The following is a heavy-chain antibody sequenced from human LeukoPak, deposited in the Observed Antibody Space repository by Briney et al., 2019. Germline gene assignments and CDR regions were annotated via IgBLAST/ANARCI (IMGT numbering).Heavy chain of an antibody. V-gene: IGHV4-38-2*02. Sequence: SETLSHACTVSGHSINSGYYWGWIRQPSGKGLEWIGNIYHNGNTYYNPSLKSRVTISVDTSKNQFSLKLSSVTAADTAVYYCARQGGSHYYGSGSYYYYMDVWGKGTTVTISS. CDR3: ARQGGSHYYGSGSYYYYMDV. CDR2: IYHNGNT. J-gene: IGHJ6*03. D-gene: IGHD3-10*01. CDR1: GHSINSGYY.